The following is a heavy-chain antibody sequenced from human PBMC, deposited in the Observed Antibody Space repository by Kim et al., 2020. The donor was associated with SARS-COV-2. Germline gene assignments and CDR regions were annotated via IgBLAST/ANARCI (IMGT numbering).Heavy chain of an antibody. CDR3: ARDPDTFTMVQGVSDDY. V-gene: IGHV1-2*06. CDR2: INPNSGGT. CDR1: GYTFTGYY. J-gene: IGHJ4*02. D-gene: IGHD3-10*01. Sequence: ASVKVSCKASGYTFTGYYMHWVRQAPGQGLEWMGRINPNSGGTNYAQKFQGRVTMTRDTSISTAYMELSRLRSDDTAVYYCARDPDTFTMVQGVSDDYWGQGTLVTVSS.